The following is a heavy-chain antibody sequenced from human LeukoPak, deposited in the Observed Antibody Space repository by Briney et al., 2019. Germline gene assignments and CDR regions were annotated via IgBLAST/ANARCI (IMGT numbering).Heavy chain of an antibody. V-gene: IGHV4-59*08. CDR1: GDSIRSYY. J-gene: IGHJ6*02. CDR2: IYYSGST. CDR3: AKYGPRYYYYGMDV. D-gene: IGHD2-2*01. Sequence: SETLSLTCTVSGDSIRSYYWSWIRQPPGKGLEWIGYIYYSGSTNYNPSLKSRVTISVDTSKNQFSLKLSSVTAADTAVYYCAKYGPRYYYYGMDVWGQGTTVTVSS.